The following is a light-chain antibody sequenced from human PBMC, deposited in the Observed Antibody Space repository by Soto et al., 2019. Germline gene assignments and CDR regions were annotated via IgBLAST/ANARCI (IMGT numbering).Light chain of an antibody. Sequence: QSALTQPASVSGSPGQSITIYCTGANSYVGGYDFVSWYQQHPGKAPKLMIYGVKNRPSGVSTRFSGSKSGNTASLTISGLQAEDEADYFCSSYTSSSTVIFGGGTKLTVL. J-gene: IGLJ2*01. CDR2: GVK. CDR3: SSYTSSSTVI. CDR1: NSYVGGYDF. V-gene: IGLV2-14*01.